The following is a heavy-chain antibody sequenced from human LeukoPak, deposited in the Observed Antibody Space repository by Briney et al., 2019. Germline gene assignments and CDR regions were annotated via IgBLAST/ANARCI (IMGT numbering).Heavy chain of an antibody. CDR3: ARGSSNWSPDFDY. CDR2: IYNTGST. Sequence: SETLSLTCTVSGGSISSYYWSWIRQPPGKKLEWIGYIYNTGSTSYNPSLKSRVTISVDTSKNQFSLKVTSVTAADTAVYYCARGSSNWSPDFDYWGQGTLVTVSS. V-gene: IGHV4-59*01. CDR1: GGSISSYY. J-gene: IGHJ4*02. D-gene: IGHD6-13*01.